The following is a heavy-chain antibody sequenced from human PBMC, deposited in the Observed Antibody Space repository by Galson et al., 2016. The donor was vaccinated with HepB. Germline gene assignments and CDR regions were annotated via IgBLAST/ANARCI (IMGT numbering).Heavy chain of an antibody. V-gene: IGHV3-33*01. CDR3: ARGVGYGDYTFDV. CDR1: GFTFRGYG. D-gene: IGHD4-17*01. CDR2: IRSDGSIS. J-gene: IGHJ3*01. Sequence: SLRLSCAASGFTFRGYGMHWVRQAPGKGLEWVALIRSDGSISYYADSVKGRFTISSDNSENTLDLQMNSLRPEDTAVYYCARGVGYGDYTFDVWGQGTMVIVSS.